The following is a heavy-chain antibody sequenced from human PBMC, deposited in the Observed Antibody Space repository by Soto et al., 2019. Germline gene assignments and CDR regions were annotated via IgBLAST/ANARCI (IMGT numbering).Heavy chain of an antibody. Sequence: GGSLRLSCSPSGFTFNNFAMHWLRQAPGKGLEYVSSINGNGGATHYADSVKGRFTISRDNSKNSLFLRMSSLRPEDTALYYCVKDYGRNWNYVFDFWGQGTLVTVSS. CDR3: VKDYGRNWNYVFDF. V-gene: IGHV3-64D*08. CDR1: GFTFNNFA. D-gene: IGHD1-7*01. J-gene: IGHJ4*02. CDR2: INGNGGAT.